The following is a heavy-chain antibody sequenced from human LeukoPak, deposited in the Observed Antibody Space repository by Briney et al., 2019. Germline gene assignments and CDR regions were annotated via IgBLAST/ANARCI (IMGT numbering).Heavy chain of an antibody. CDR2: INTNTGNP. V-gene: IGHV7-4-1*02. Sequence: ASVKVSCKASGYTFTSYAMNWVRQAPGQGLEWMGWINTNTGNPTYAQGFTGRFVFSLDTSVSTAYLQISSLKAEDTAVYYCARSGYSYTYYYYGMDVWGQGTTVTVSS. D-gene: IGHD5-18*01. CDR3: ARSGYSYTYYYYGMDV. J-gene: IGHJ6*02. CDR1: GYTFTSYA.